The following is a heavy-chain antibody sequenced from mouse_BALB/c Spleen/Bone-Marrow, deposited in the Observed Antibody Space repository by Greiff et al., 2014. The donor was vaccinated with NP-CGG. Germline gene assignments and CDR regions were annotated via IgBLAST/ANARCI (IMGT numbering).Heavy chain of an antibody. CDR2: IWADGST. CDR3: ARITTATGAMDY. D-gene: IGHD1-2*01. CDR1: GFSSTNYG. J-gene: IGHJ4*01. V-gene: IGHV2-9*02. Sequence: VKLQESGPGLVAPSQSLSITCTVSGFSSTNYGVHWVRQPPGKGLEWLGVIWADGSTNYNSALMSRLSISKDNSKSQVFFKMNSLQTDDTAMYYCARITTATGAMDYWGQGTSVTVSS.